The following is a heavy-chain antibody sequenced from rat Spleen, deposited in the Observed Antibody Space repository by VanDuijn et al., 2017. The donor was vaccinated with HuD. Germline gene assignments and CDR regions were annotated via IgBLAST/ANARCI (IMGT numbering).Heavy chain of an antibody. Sequence: EVQLVESGGGLVQPGGSMRLSCAASGFTFSNYDMAWVRQVPTKGLEWVASITVTGGSIYYPDSVKGRFTISRDNAQNTLYLQMNSLRSEDTATYDCTTGAEGNNWFAYWGQGTLVTVSS. V-gene: IGHV5S23*01. CDR3: TTGAEGNNWFAY. CDR1: GFTFSNYD. D-gene: IGHD1-11*01. CDR2: ITVTGGSI. J-gene: IGHJ3*01.